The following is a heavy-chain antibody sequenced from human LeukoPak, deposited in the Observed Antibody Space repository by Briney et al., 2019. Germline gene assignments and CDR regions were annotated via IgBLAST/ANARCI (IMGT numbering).Heavy chain of an antibody. CDR3: ARHFDY. CDR1: GDSISSSGYY. J-gene: IGHJ4*02. Sequence: SKTLSLTCTVSGDSISSSGYYWGWIRQPPGKGLEWIGSISYSGSTSYNPSLNSRVTISVDASKNQFSLELSSVTAADTAVYYCARHFDYWGQGTLVTVSS. V-gene: IGHV4-39*01. CDR2: ISYSGST.